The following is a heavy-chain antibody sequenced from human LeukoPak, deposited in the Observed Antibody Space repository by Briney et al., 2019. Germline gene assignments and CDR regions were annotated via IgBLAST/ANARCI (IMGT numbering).Heavy chain of an antibody. V-gene: IGHV3-11*06. J-gene: IGHJ5*01. CDR2: ISTSSSYT. D-gene: IGHD3-22*01. CDR3: ARSEGYYSSGYYDS. CDR1: GFTFSDYY. Sequence: GGSLRLSCAASGFTFSDYYMNWIRQAPGKGLEWISYISTSSSYTDYADSVKGRFTISRDNAKNSLYLQMNNLRAEDTAVYYCARSEGYYSSGYYDSWGRGTLVTVSS.